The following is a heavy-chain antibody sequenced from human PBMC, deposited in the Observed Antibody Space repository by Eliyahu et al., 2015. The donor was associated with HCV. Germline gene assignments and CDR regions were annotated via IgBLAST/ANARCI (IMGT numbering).Heavy chain of an antibody. J-gene: IGHJ4*02. CDR1: GFTFTNYA. CDR3: SKRGNYVY. D-gene: IGHD4-11*01. V-gene: IGHV3-23*01. CDR2: ISDSGGTT. Sequence: DVHLLESGGGLVQPGGSLRLSCAASGFTFTNYAMSWVRQAPGKGLEWVSAISDSGGTTYYADSVKGRFTISRDNSNNTLYLQMNSLRAEDTAVYYCSKRGNYVYWGQGTLVTVSS.